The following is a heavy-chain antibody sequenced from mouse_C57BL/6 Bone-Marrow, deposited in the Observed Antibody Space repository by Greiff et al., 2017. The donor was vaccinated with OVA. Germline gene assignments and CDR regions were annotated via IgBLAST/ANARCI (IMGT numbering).Heavy chain of an antibody. Sequence: VMLVESGAELARPGASVKLSCKASGYTFTSYGISWVKQRTGQGLEWIGEIYPRSGNTYYNEKFKGKATLTADKSSSTAYMELRSLTSEDSAVYFCALYDSYAMDYWGQGTSVTVSS. D-gene: IGHD2-3*01. CDR3: ALYDSYAMDY. CDR1: GYTFTSYG. V-gene: IGHV1-81*01. CDR2: IYPRSGNT. J-gene: IGHJ4*01.